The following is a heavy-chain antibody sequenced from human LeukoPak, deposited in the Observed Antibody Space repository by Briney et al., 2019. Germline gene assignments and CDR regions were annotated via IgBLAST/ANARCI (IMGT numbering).Heavy chain of an antibody. J-gene: IGHJ4*02. CDR2: ISYDGSNK. Sequence: PGESLRLSCAASGFTFSSYAMHWVRQAPGKGLEWVAVISYDGSNKYYADSVKGRFTISRDNSKNTLYLQMNSLRAEDTAVYYCARVSVMIVAGDYWGQGTLVTVSS. D-gene: IGHD3-22*01. CDR1: GFTFSSYA. V-gene: IGHV3-30-3*01. CDR3: ARVSVMIVAGDY.